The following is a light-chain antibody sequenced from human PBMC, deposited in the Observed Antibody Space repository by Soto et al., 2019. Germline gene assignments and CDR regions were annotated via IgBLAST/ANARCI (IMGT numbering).Light chain of an antibody. V-gene: IGLV2-14*03. CDR2: DVR. Sequence: QSALTQPASVSGSRGQSITISCTGTSSDVGAYNLVSWYQQHPGKPPKLMIFDVRRRPAGVYDPCSGSNSGNTASLTISGLQAEDDGVYSCSSDTRSSTHVFGSGTKVTVL. CDR1: SSDVGAYNL. CDR3: SSDTRSSTHV. J-gene: IGLJ1*01.